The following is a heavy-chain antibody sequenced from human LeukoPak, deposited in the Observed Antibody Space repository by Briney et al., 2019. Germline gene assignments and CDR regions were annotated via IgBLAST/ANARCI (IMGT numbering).Heavy chain of an antibody. CDR3: AKDPITMVRGVITH. Sequence: GGSLRLSCAASGFTFSSYGMHWVRQAPGKGLEWVAVISYDGSNKYYADSVKGRFTISRDNSKNTLYLQMNSLRAEDTAVYYCAKDPITMVRGVITHWGQGTLVTVSS. V-gene: IGHV3-30*18. J-gene: IGHJ4*02. CDR2: ISYDGSNK. D-gene: IGHD3-10*01. CDR1: GFTFSSYG.